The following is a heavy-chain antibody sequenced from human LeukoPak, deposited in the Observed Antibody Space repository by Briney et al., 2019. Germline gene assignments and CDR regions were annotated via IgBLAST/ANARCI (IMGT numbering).Heavy chain of an antibody. CDR1: GGTFSSYA. CDR3: ATRQQLAQTAFDY. Sequence: GASVKVSCKASGGTFSSYAISWVRQAPGQGLEWMGGIIPIFGTANYAQKFQGRVTITTDESTSTAYMELSSLRSEDTAVYYCATRQQLAQTAFDYWGQGTLVTVSS. D-gene: IGHD6-13*01. V-gene: IGHV1-69*05. J-gene: IGHJ4*02. CDR2: IIPIFGTA.